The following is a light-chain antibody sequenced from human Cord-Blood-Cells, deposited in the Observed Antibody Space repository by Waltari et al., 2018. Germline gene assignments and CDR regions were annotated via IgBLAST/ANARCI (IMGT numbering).Light chain of an antibody. CDR3: QQYDNLPLT. CDR2: DAS. CDR1: QDISNY. V-gene: IGKV1-33*01. Sequence: DLQLTQSTSSLSASVGDRVTITCQASQDISNYLNLYQQKPGKAPTLLIYDASNLETGDPSRFSGSGSGRDFTFTISRLQPEDIATYYCQQYDNLPLTFGGGTKVEIK. J-gene: IGKJ4*01.